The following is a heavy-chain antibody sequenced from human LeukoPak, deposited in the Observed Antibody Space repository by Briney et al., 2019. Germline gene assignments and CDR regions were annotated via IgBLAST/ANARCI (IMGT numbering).Heavy chain of an antibody. Sequence: PSETLSLTCTVSGGSISSYYWSWIRQHPGKGLEWIGYIYYSGSTYYNPSLKSRVTISVDTSKNQFSLKLSSVTAADTAVYYCARDEYGGNSHYFDYWGQGTLVTVSS. J-gene: IGHJ4*02. D-gene: IGHD4-23*01. V-gene: IGHV4-59*06. CDR2: IYYSGST. CDR3: ARDEYGGNSHYFDY. CDR1: GGSISSYY.